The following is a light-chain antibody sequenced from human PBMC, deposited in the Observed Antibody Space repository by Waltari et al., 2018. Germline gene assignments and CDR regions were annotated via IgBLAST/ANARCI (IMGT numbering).Light chain of an antibody. CDR2: DVS. Sequence: QSALTQPASVSGSPGQSLTIPCTGTSSDVGGYHYVSWYQQHPGKAPKRMIYDVSKRPSGVSNSFSGSKSGNTASLTISGLQAEDEADYYCSSYTSSSTWVFGGGTKRTVL. V-gene: IGLV2-14*01. CDR1: SSDVGGYHY. J-gene: IGLJ3*02. CDR3: SSYTSSSTWV.